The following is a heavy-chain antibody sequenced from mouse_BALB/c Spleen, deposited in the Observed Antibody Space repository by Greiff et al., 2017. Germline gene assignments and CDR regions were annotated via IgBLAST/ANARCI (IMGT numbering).Heavy chain of an antibody. D-gene: IGHD1-1*01. Sequence: QVQLKESGAELAKPGASVKMSCKASGYTFTSYWMHWVKQRPGQGLEWIGYINPSTGYTEYNQKFKDKATLTADKSSSTAYMQLSSLTSEDSAVYYCAKLATVVDWYFDVWGAGTTVTVSS. CDR1: GYTFTSYW. J-gene: IGHJ1*01. CDR3: AKLATVVDWYFDV. V-gene: IGHV1-7*01. CDR2: INPSTGYT.